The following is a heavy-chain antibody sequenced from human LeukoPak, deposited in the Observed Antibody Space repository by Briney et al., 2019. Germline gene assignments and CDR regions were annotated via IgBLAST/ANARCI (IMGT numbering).Heavy chain of an antibody. D-gene: IGHD3-22*01. CDR3: ALDYDSSGPPAD. V-gene: IGHV1-46*01. CDR1: GYTFTSYY. J-gene: IGHJ4*02. Sequence: ASVKVSCKASGYTFTSYYMHWVRQAPGQGLEWMGIINPSGGSTSYAQKFQGRVTMTRDTSISTAYMELSRLRSDDTAVYYCALDYDSSGPPADWGQGTLVTVSS. CDR2: INPSGGST.